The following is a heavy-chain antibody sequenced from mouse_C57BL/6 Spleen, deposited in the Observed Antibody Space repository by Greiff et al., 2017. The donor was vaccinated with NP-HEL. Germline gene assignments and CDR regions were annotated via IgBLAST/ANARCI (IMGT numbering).Heavy chain of an antibody. D-gene: IGHD1-3*01. CDR1: GYTFTSYW. CDR2: IHPNSGST. J-gene: IGHJ4*01. V-gene: IGHV1-64*01. CDR3: AYNEGYAMDY. Sequence: QVQLQQPGAEPVKPGASVKLSCKASGYTFTSYWMHWVKQRPGQGLEWIGMIHPNSGSTNYNEKFKSKATLTVDKSSSTAYMQLSSLTSEDSAVYYCAYNEGYAMDYWGQGTSVTVSS.